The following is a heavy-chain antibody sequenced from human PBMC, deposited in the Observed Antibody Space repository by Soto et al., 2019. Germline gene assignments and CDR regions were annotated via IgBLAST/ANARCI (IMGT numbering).Heavy chain of an antibody. D-gene: IGHD1-1*01. CDR3: ARGTQGFDY. CDR1: GYTFTNYY. V-gene: IGHV5-51*01. J-gene: IGHJ4*02. CDR2: IYPGDSDT. Sequence: PGESLKISCKVSGYTFTNYYIAWVRQMPGKGLECMGIIYPGDSDTTYSPSFQGQVTISVDKAVTTAYLQWSSLKASDTAMYYCARGTQGFDYWGQGTRVTVSS.